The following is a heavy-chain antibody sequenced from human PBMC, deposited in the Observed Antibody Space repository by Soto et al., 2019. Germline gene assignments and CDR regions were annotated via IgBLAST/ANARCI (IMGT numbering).Heavy chain of an antibody. V-gene: IGHV1-69*06. Sequence: QVQLVQSGAEVKKPGSSVKVSCKASGGTFSSYAIRWVRQAPGQGLEWMGGIIPIFGTANYAQKFQGRVTITADKSTSSAYMELSSLRSEDTAVYYCARWLRSLYYFDYWGQGTLVTVSS. CDR2: IIPIFGTA. D-gene: IGHD3-22*01. CDR1: GGTFSSYA. J-gene: IGHJ4*02. CDR3: ARWLRSLYYFDY.